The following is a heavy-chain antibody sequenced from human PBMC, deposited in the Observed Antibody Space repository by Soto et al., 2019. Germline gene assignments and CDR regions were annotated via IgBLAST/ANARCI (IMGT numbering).Heavy chain of an antibody. J-gene: IGHJ4*02. CDR3: ASSVIAALLDY. CDR2: IYSGGST. D-gene: IGHD6-6*01. CDR1: GFTVSSHY. Sequence: PGVSLRLSCAASGFTVSSHYMSWVRQAPGKGLEWASVIYSGGSTYYADSVKGRFTISRDNSKNTLYLQMHSLRAEDTAVYYCASSVIAALLDYWGQGTPVTVSS. V-gene: IGHV3-53*01.